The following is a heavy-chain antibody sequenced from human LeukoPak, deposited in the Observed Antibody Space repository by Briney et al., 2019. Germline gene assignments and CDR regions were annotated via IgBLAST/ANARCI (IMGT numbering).Heavy chain of an antibody. CDR2: IIPIFGTA. V-gene: IGHV1-69*01. D-gene: IGHD2-2*02. J-gene: IGHJ6*03. Sequence: SVKASCKASGSTFSSYAISWVRQAPGQGLEWMGGIIPIFGTANYAQKFQGRVTITADESTSTAYMELSSLRSEDTAVYYCARAGLHCSSTSCYTESYYYMDVWGKGTTVTVSS. CDR1: GSTFSSYA. CDR3: ARAGLHCSSTSCYTESYYYMDV.